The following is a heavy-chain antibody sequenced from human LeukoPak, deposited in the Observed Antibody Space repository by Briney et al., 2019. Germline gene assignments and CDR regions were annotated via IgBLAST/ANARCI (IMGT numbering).Heavy chain of an antibody. V-gene: IGHV4-59*02. Sequence: PSETLSLTCTVSGGSVSDYYWSWIRQSPGKGLEWIGYIYYTGTSYNPSLKSRVTISADTSKNQFSLNLSSVTAADTAVYYCASRKLGNDYWGQGTLVTVFS. CDR1: GGSVSDYY. D-gene: IGHD7-27*01. CDR3: ASRKLGNDY. J-gene: IGHJ4*02. CDR2: IYYTGT.